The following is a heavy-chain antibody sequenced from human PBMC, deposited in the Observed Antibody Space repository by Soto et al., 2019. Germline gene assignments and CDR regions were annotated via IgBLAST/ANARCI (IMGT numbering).Heavy chain of an antibody. CDR2: IWTGGSNT. J-gene: IGHJ4*02. CDR3: ARDPPGSGWAFDY. Sequence: GALRLSCAASGFTFINYAMSSVRQAPGKGLEWVATIWTGGSNTFSADSVKGRATISRDNSKKTVDLQMNSLRAEDTAVYYCARDPPGSGWAFDYWGEGTLVTVSS. CDR1: GFTFINYA. D-gene: IGHD6-19*01. V-gene: IGHV3-23*03.